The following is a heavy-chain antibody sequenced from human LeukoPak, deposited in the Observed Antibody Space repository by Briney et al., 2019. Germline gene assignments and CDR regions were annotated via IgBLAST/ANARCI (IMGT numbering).Heavy chain of an antibody. D-gene: IGHD3-22*01. J-gene: IGHJ5*02. Sequence: SGPTLVKPTQTLTLTCTFSGFSLRTSGAGVGWIRQPPGKALEWLALIYWDDDKRYSPSLKSRLTIAKDTSKNQVVLTMTSMDPVDTATYYCAHRSHDSSAYLYGSGVWFDPWGQGTLVTVSS. V-gene: IGHV2-5*02. CDR1: GFSLRTSGAG. CDR2: IYWDDDK. CDR3: AHRSHDSSAYLYGSGVWFDP.